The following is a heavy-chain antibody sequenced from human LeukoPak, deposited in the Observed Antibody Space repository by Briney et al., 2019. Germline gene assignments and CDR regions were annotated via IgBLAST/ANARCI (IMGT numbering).Heavy chain of an antibody. CDR1: GFTFSSYS. CDR3: ARDYAKAFDI. Sequence: PGGSLRLSCAASGFTFSSYSMNWVRQAPGKGLEWVSYISSSSGTIYYADSVKGRFTISRDNAKNSLYLQMNSLRAEDTAVYYCARDYAKAFDIWGQGTMVTVSS. CDR2: ISSSSGTI. J-gene: IGHJ3*02. V-gene: IGHV3-48*04. D-gene: IGHD2-2*01.